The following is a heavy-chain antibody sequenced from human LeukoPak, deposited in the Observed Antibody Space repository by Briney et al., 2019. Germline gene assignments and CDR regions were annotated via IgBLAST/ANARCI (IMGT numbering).Heavy chain of an antibody. CDR3: AKEPAITMVRGVSDY. CDR2: IRYDGSNK. J-gene: IGHJ4*02. V-gene: IGHV3-30*02. CDR1: GFSFSSYG. D-gene: IGHD3-10*01. Sequence: GGSLRLSCAASGFSFSSYGMHWVRQAPGKGLKWVAVIRYDGSNKYYADSVKGRFTISRDNSKNTLYLQMNSLRAEDTAVYYCAKEPAITMVRGVSDYWGQGTLVTVSS.